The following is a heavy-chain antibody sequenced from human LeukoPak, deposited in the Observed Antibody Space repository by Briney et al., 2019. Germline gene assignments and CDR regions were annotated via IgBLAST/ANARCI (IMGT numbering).Heavy chain of an antibody. CDR1: GGSFSGYY. CDR3: ARGRRTVSRYFDY. J-gene: IGHJ4*02. V-gene: IGHV4-34*01. CDR2: INHSGST. Sequence: PSETLSLTCAVYGGSFSGYYWSWIRQPPGNGLGWIGEINHSGSTNYNPSLKSRVTISVDTSKNQCSLKLSSVTAADTAVYYCARGRRTVSRYFDYWGQRNLVTVSS. D-gene: IGHD4-11*01.